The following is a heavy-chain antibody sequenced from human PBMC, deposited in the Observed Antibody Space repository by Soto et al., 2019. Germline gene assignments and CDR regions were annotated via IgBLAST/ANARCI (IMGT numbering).Heavy chain of an antibody. Sequence: QVQLVQSGAEVKKPGSSVKVSCKASGSTFSSYAISWVRQAPGQGLEWMGGIIPIFGTANYAQKLQGRVTITADKSTSTAYRELSSLRSEDTAVYYCARAGAARDGMDVWGQGTTVTVSS. D-gene: IGHD6-6*01. CDR3: ARAGAARDGMDV. CDR1: GSTFSSYA. CDR2: IIPIFGTA. V-gene: IGHV1-69*06. J-gene: IGHJ6*02.